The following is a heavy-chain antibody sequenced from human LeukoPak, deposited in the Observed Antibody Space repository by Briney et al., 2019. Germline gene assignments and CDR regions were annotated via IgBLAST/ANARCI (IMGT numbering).Heavy chain of an antibody. CDR3: ARDGDVLRFREKPFDY. Sequence: GGSLRLSCAASGFILSSYGMHWVRQAPGKGLEWVAVMPHDGSNKYYADSVTGRFTISRDNSKNTLFLQMNSLRSDDTAVYYCARDGDVLRFREKPFDYWGQGTLVTVSS. V-gene: IGHV3-30*03. CDR2: MPHDGSNK. CDR1: GFILSSYG. J-gene: IGHJ4*02. D-gene: IGHD3-3*01.